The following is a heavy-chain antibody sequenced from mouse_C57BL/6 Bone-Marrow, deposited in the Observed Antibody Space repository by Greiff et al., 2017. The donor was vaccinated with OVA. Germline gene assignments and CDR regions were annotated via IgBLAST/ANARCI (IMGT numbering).Heavy chain of an antibody. D-gene: IGHD4-1*02. Sequence: EVHLVESGEGLVKPGGSLKLSCAASGFTFSSYAMSWVRQTPGKRLEWVAYISSGGDYIYYADTVKGRFTISRDNARNTLYLQMSSLKSEDTAMYYCTRSPTGTPFAYWGQGTLVTVSA. CDR2: ISSGGDYI. CDR3: TRSPTGTPFAY. CDR1: GFTFSSYA. J-gene: IGHJ3*01. V-gene: IGHV5-9-1*02.